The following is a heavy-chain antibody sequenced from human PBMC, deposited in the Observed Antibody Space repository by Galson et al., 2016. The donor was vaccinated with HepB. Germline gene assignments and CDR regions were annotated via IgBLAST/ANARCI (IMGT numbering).Heavy chain of an antibody. V-gene: IGHV3-30*04. CDR1: GFTFSSYT. J-gene: IGHJ4*02. CDR3: ARDRGFYSSTWD. Sequence: SLRLSCAASGFTFSSYTMHWVRQAPGKGLEWVAVISYGGRDEYYADSVKGRSTISRDNSKDTLYLQMISLRAEDTAVYYCARDRGFYSSTWDWGQGTLVTVSS. D-gene: IGHD2-2*01. CDR2: ISYGGRDE.